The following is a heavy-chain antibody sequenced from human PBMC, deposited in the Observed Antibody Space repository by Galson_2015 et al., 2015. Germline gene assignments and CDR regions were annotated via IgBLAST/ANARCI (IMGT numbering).Heavy chain of an antibody. J-gene: IGHJ6*02. CDR1: GYTFTSYA. Sequence: SVKVSCKASGYTFTSYAMNWVRQAPGQGLEWMGWINTNTGNPTYAQGITGRFVFSLDTSVSTAYLQISSLKAEDTAVYYCARESDARYYYGMDVWGQGTTVTVSS. CDR3: ARESDARYYYGMDV. V-gene: IGHV7-4-1*02. CDR2: INTNTGNP.